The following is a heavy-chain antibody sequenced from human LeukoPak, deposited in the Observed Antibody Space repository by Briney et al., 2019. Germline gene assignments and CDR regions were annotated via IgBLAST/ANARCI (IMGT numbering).Heavy chain of an antibody. CDR1: GGSFSGYY. J-gene: IGHJ3*02. CDR3: ARGSGSYYFRDAFDI. CDR2: INHSGST. Sequence: SETLSLTCAVYGGSFSGYYWSWIRQPPGKGLEWIGEINHSGSTNYNPSLKSRVTISVDTSKNQFSLKLSSVTAADTAVYYCARGSGSYYFRDAFDIWGQGTMVTVSS. D-gene: IGHD3-10*01. V-gene: IGHV4-34*01.